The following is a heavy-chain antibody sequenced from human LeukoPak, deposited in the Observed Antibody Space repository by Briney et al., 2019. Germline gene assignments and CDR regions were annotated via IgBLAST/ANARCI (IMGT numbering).Heavy chain of an antibody. CDR3: ARTRGSHISMAYLDY. V-gene: IGHV1-2*02. J-gene: IGHJ4*02. CDR1: GYTFTGFY. Sequence: GASVKVSCKASGYTFTGFYLQWVRQAPGQGLEWMGWINPNSGGTNYAQKFQGRVTMTRDTSISTAYMELSSLRSDDTAVYYCARTRGSHISMAYLDYWGQGTLVTVSS. D-gene: IGHD2/OR15-2a*01. CDR2: INPNSGGT.